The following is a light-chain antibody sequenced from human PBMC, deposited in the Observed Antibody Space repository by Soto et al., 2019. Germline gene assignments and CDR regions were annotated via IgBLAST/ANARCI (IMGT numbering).Light chain of an antibody. J-gene: IGKJ4*02. V-gene: IGKV1-9*01. CDR3: QQLNSFPPT. Sequence: IQLTQAPSSLSASVGDRVTITCRASQAMSTVLAWYQQKPGDPPKLLIYAASTLQRGVPARFSGRGSGTDFTLIISSLQPEDFATSYCQQLNSFPPTFGGGTKVDLK. CDR2: AAS. CDR1: QAMSTV.